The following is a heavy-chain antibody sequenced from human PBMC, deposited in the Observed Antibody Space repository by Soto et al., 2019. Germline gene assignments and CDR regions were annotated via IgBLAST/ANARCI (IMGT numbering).Heavy chain of an antibody. V-gene: IGHV1-8*01. Sequence: QVQLVQSGAEVKKPGASVKVSCKASGYTFTSYDINWVRQATGQGLEWMGWMNPNSGNTGYAQKFQGRVTMTRNTSIRTAYMELSILRSEETAVYYCASRCYWDGDFDYWGQGTLVTVSS. J-gene: IGHJ4*02. D-gene: IGHD3-10*01. CDR2: MNPNSGNT. CDR3: ASRCYWDGDFDY. CDR1: GYTFTSYD.